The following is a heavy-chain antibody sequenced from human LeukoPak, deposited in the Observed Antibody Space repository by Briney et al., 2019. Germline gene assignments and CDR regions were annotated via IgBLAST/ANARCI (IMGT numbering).Heavy chain of an antibody. J-gene: IGHJ2*01. D-gene: IGHD6-13*01. CDR3: ARGIAAAGLDWYFDL. V-gene: IGHV4-59*12. CDR2: IYYSGST. CDR1: GGSISSYY. Sequence: DPSETLSLTCTVSGGSISSYYWSWIRQPPGKGLEWIGYIYYSGSTNYNPSLKSRVTISVDTSKNQFSLKLSSVTAADTAVYYCARGIAAAGLDWYFDLWGRGTLVTVSS.